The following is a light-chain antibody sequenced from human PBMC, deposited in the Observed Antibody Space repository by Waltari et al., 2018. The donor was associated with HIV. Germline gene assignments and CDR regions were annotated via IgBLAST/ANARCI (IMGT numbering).Light chain of an antibody. J-gene: IGLJ2*01. CDR1: SGVVICGPF. V-gene: IGLV7-46*01. CDR2: YVN. Sequence: QAVVTQEPSLTVSPGGTVPLTCRPISGVVICGPFPYCYQQKPGQAPRTLLYYVNTKHSWTPARFSGSLLGGKAALTLSDAQPEDEADYYCFLSYDHTIIFGGGTKLTVL. CDR3: FLSYDHTII.